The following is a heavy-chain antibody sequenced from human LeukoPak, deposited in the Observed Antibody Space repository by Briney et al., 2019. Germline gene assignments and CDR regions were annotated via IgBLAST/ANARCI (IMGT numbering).Heavy chain of an antibody. CDR2: IRGSGANT. D-gene: IGHD6-13*01. CDR1: GFTFSTYA. J-gene: IGHJ4*02. V-gene: IGHV3-23*01. Sequence: GGSLRLSCAASGFTFSTYAMTWVRQTPGKGLEWVSLIRGSGANTYYADSVKGRFTMSRDNSKNTLYLQLNSLRAEDTAVYYCAKGPKQQLVGSRGHYFDYWGQGTLVTVSS. CDR3: AKGPKQQLVGSRGHYFDY.